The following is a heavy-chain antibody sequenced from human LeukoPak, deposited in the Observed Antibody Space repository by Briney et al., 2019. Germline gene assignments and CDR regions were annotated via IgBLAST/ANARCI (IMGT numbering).Heavy chain of an antibody. Sequence: GGSLRLSCAASGFTFSSYAMSWVRQAPGKGLEWVSAISDSGGSTYHADSVQGRFTVARDNSKNTLFLQMKSLRAEDTAVYYCAKGGYYYDSSGYYHHDAFDIWGQGTMVTVSS. D-gene: IGHD3-22*01. CDR1: GFTFSSYA. V-gene: IGHV3-23*01. CDR3: AKGGYYYDSSGYYHHDAFDI. CDR2: ISDSGGST. J-gene: IGHJ3*02.